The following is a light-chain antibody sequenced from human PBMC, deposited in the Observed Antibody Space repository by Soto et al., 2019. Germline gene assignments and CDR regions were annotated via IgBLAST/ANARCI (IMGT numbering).Light chain of an antibody. J-gene: IGKJ5*01. CDR1: QSISTW. V-gene: IGKV1-5*03. CDR2: RAS. Sequence: DIQMTQSPSTLSASVGYRVTITCRASQSISTWLAWYQQTKGTAPRILIYRASTLESGVPSRFRGSGSGTEFTLTISRLQPDDFETYYCQQYNTFSITFGQGTRLEIK. CDR3: QQYNTFSIT.